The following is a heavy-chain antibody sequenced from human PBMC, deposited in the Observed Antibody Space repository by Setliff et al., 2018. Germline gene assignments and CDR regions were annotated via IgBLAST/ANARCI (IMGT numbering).Heavy chain of an antibody. J-gene: IGHJ4*02. Sequence: GSLRLSCAASGFTFSSYGMHWVRQAPGKGLEWVAFIRYDGSNKYYADSVKGRFTISRDNSKNTLYLQMNSLRAEDTAVYYCAKKLPGIAAAGGMDYWGQGTLVTVSS. CDR3: AKKLPGIAAAGGMDY. D-gene: IGHD6-13*01. CDR2: IRYDGSNK. CDR1: GFTFSSYG. V-gene: IGHV3-30*02.